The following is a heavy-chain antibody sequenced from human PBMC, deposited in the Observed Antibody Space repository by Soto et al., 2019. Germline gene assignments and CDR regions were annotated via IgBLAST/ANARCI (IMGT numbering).Heavy chain of an antibody. CDR3: AKGVIDRGANA. V-gene: IGHV3-23*01. Sequence: GGSLRLSCAASGFNFRNFPMTWVRQVPGQGLQYVSSITSSGEQTFYADSVKGRFSISRDNSKGILHLQMNSLRAEDTAIYHCAKGVIDRGANAWGQGTVVTVSS. CDR1: GFNFRNFP. D-gene: IGHD2-8*01. J-gene: IGHJ5*02. CDR2: ITSSGEQT.